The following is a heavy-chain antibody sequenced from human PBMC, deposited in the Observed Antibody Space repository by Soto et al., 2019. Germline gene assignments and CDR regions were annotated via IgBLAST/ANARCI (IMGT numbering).Heavy chain of an antibody. D-gene: IGHD4-17*01. V-gene: IGHV4-30-4*01. CDR2: IYYSGST. CDR1: GGSISSGDYY. J-gene: IGHJ4*02. CDR3: ARGNLYGDYYYFDY. Sequence: PSETLSLTCTVSGGSISSGDYYWSWIRQPPGKGLEWIGYIYYSGSTYYNPSLRSRVTMSIDTSQEQFSLKLSSVTAADTAVYYCARGNLYGDYYYFDYWGQGTLVTVSS.